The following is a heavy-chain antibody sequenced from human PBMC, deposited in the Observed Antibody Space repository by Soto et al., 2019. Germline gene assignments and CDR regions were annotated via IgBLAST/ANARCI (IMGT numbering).Heavy chain of an antibody. CDR2: ISGSGGST. V-gene: IGHV3-23*01. D-gene: IGHD3-22*01. Sequence: HPVGSLRLSCAASGFTFSSYAMSWVRQAPGKGLEWVSAISGSGGSTYYADSVKGRFTISRDNSKNTLYLQMNSLRAEDTAVYYCAKALDYYDSSGLDYWGQGTLVTVSS. CDR3: AKALDYYDSSGLDY. CDR1: GFTFSSYA. J-gene: IGHJ4*02.